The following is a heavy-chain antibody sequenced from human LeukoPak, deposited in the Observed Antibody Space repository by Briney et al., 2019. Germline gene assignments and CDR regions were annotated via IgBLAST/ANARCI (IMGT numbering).Heavy chain of an antibody. J-gene: IGHJ4*02. CDR1: GFAFDEHG. CDR3: ARAPITSPFYFDY. Sequence: GGSLRLSCTASGFAFDEHGMSWVRQVPGKGLEWVSGISWSGGSTGYADPLRGRFTISRDNAKNSLYLQMDSLRAEDTALYYCARAPITSPFYFDYWGQGTLVTVSS. D-gene: IGHD2-2*01. CDR2: ISWSGGST. V-gene: IGHV3-20*04.